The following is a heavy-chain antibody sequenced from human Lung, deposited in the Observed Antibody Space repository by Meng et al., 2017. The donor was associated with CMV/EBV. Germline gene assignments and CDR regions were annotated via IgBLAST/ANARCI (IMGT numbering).Heavy chain of an antibody. CDR3: TRGHLPGFAVGLPGDY. D-gene: IGHD6-19*01. J-gene: IGHJ4*02. V-gene: IGHV3-49*04. CDR1: GFNFGDYG. Sequence: GESLKISCTASGFNFGDYGMSWVRQAPGKGLEWVGLIRNKVYGETTEYAASVIGRFTISRDDSKNIAYLQMSSLKSEDTAVYFCTRGHLPGFAVGLPGDYWGQGTLVXVSS. CDR2: IRNKVYGETT.